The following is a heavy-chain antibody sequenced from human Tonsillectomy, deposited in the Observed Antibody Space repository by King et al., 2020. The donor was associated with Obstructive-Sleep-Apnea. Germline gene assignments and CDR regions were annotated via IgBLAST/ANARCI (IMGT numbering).Heavy chain of an antibody. V-gene: IGHV3-11*01. D-gene: IGHD6-19*01. CDR2: ISSSGRRI. CDR1: GFTFSDNY. CDR3: ARDQSGWPSHYFDY. Sequence: VQLVESGGGLVKPGGSLRLSCAASGFTFSDNYMTWIRQAPGQGLEWVSYISSSGRRIDYEDSVKGRFTISRDNAKNSLYLQMNSLRAEDTAVYYCARDQSGWPSHYFDYWGQGTLVTVSS. J-gene: IGHJ4*02.